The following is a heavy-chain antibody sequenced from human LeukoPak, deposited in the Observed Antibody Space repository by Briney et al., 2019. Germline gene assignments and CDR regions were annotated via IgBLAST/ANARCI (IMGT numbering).Heavy chain of an antibody. D-gene: IGHD3-3*01. Sequence: SETLSLTCAVYGGSFSGYYWSWIRQPPGKGLEWIGEINHSGGTNYNPSLKSRVTISVDTSKNQFSLKLSSVTAADTAVYYCARAGNRDFWSGYSDRLDYWGQGTLVTVSS. CDR2: INHSGGT. V-gene: IGHV4-34*01. CDR3: ARAGNRDFWSGYSDRLDY. J-gene: IGHJ4*02. CDR1: GGSFSGYY.